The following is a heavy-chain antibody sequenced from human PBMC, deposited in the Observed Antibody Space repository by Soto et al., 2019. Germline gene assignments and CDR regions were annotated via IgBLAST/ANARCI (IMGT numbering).Heavy chain of an antibody. D-gene: IGHD2-8*01. CDR3: AKTIMGSFWAGVS. V-gene: IGHV3-23*01. Sequence: EVQLSESGGGLVQPGGSLRLSCVASGFTFNTFAISWVRQAPGKGLEWVSGIGGSGTSTFYADSVKGRFTISRDNSKNTLYLQMNSLRDEDTAVYYCAKTIMGSFWAGVSWGQGTLVTVSS. J-gene: IGHJ5*02. CDR1: GFTFNTFA. CDR2: IGGSGTST.